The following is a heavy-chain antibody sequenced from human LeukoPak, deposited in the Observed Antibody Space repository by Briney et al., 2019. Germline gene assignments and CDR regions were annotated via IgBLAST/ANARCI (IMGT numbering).Heavy chain of an antibody. Sequence: GGSLPLSCAASVFPFNDYYMGWFGRPPGGGLEGVSYISSSGDTLHYADSVKGRFTISRDNAKNSLYLQMNSLRAEDTAVYYCARVKYGWGLYYFDYWGQGTLVTVSS. D-gene: IGHD2-21*01. CDR3: ARVKYGWGLYYFDY. CDR1: VFPFNDYY. CDR2: ISSSGDTL. V-gene: IGHV3-11*01. J-gene: IGHJ4*02.